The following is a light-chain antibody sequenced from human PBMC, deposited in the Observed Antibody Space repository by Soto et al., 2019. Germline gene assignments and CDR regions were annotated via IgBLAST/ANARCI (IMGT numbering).Light chain of an antibody. CDR1: SSDVGGYNY. V-gene: IGLV2-14*03. J-gene: IGLJ2*01. CDR2: DVS. Sequence: QSALTQPASVSGSPGQSITISCTGTSSDVGGYNYVCWYQHHPGKAPKLIIHDVSNRPSGVSHRFSGSKSGNTASPSISGLQAEDEADYYCSSYTSSGTVVFGGGTQLTVL. CDR3: SSYTSSGTVV.